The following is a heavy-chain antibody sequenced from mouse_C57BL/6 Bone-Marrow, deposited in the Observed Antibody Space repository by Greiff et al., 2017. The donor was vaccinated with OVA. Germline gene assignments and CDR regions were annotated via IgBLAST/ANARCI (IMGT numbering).Heavy chain of an antibody. CDR2: ISYDGSN. CDR1: GYSITSGYY. CDR3: ARDRGYAWFAY. J-gene: IGHJ3*01. Sequence: DVQLQESGPGLVKPSQSLSLTCSVTGYSITSGYYWNWIRQFPGNKLEWMGYISYDGSNNYNPSLKNRISITRDTSKNQFFLKLNSVTTEDTATYYCARDRGYAWFAYWGQGTLVTVSA. D-gene: IGHD2-2*01. V-gene: IGHV3-6*01.